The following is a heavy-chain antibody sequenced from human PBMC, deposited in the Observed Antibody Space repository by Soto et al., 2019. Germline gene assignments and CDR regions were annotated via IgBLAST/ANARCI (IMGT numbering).Heavy chain of an antibody. J-gene: IGHJ5*02. CDR3: ARSQDSSGYWNNCFDP. V-gene: IGHV1-69*13. CDR2: IIPLFGTA. CDR1: GGTFSTYT. D-gene: IGHD3-22*01. Sequence: PAASVKVSCKASGGTFSTYTMTWVRQAPGQGLEWMGGIIPLFGTANYAQKFQGRVTITADESTSTVYMELSSLRSEDTAVYYCARSQDSSGYWNNCFDPWGQGTLVTAPQ.